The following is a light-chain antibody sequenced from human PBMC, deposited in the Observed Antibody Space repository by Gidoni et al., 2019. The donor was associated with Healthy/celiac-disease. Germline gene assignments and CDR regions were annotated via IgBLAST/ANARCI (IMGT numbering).Light chain of an antibody. Sequence: NFMLTQPHSVSESPGKTVTISCTRSSGSIACNYVQWYQQRPGSSPTTVIYEDNQRPSGVPDRFSGSIDSSSNSASLTISGLKTEDEADYYCQSYDSSNPLVFGGGTKLTVL. J-gene: IGLJ3*02. CDR1: SGSIACNY. CDR2: EDN. V-gene: IGLV6-57*01. CDR3: QSYDSSNPLV.